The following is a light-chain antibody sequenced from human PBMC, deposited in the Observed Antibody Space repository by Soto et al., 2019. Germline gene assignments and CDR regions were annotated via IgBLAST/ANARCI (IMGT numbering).Light chain of an antibody. Sequence: EIVMTQSPATLSLSPGESATLSCRASQSVSRNLAWYQQRPGQAPRLLIYGASTRATGIPARFSGSGSGTEFILTIISLQSEDFAVYYCQHYNDWPPLTFGGGTKVEIK. CDR3: QHYNDWPPLT. CDR1: QSVSRN. CDR2: GAS. V-gene: IGKV3-15*01. J-gene: IGKJ4*01.